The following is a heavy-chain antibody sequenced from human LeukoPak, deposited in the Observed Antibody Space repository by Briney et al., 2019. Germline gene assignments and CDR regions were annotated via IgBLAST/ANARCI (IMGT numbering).Heavy chain of an antibody. CDR3: TRSAYYSPGMKDTFEI. V-gene: IGHV3-21*01. CDR2: ISSSTTYI. CDR1: GLTLSGYT. J-gene: IGHJ3*02. D-gene: IGHD3-10*01. Sequence: GGSLRLSCAASGLTLSGYTMNWVRQAPGKGLEWVSSISSSTTYIYYADSLKGRFTVSRDHAKNSLYLQMNSLRVEDTAVYYCTRSAYYSPGMKDTFEIWGQGTMVTVSS.